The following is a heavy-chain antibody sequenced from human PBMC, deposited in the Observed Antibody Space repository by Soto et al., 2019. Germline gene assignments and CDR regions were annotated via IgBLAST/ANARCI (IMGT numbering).Heavy chain of an antibody. CDR1: GFTFSSYW. D-gene: IGHD1-1*01. CDR2: INQDGNED. J-gene: IGHJ4*02. Sequence: GSLRLSCAAAGFTFSSYWMNWVRQAPGKGLEWVANINQDGNEDNLLDSVKGRFTISRDNAKNSLFLQMNSLRVDDTAVYYCARAGDGHHDFLDYWGQGALVTVSS. CDR3: ARAGDGHHDFLDY. V-gene: IGHV3-7*01.